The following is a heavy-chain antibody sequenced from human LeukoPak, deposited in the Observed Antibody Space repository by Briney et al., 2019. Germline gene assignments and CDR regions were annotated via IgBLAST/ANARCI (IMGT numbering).Heavy chain of an antibody. D-gene: IGHD6-19*01. CDR2: ISNEGGT. J-gene: IGHJ4*02. CDR3: AGDKTTGGWYEIDY. CDR1: GFTVSSNY. V-gene: IGHV3-53*01. Sequence: GGSLRLSCAASGFTVSSNYMSWVRQAPGKGLEWVSVISNEGGTYYADSVEGRFTISRDNSKNTVYLQMNSLRAEDTAVYYCAGDKTTGGWYEIDYWGQGTLVTVSS.